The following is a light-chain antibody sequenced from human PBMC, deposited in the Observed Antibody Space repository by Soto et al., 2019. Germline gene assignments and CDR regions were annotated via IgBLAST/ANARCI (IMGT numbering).Light chain of an antibody. J-gene: IGKJ2*01. CDR1: QDVRSD. CDR3: LQHDSFPYT. V-gene: IGKV1-17*01. CDR2: AAS. Sequence: DIQMTQSPSSLSASVGHTVTITCRASQDVRSDLGWYQHKPGKAPKRLIYAASRLQGGVPSRFSGSGSGTEFTLTIGSLQPEDSATYSCLQHDSFPYTFGQGTRLEI.